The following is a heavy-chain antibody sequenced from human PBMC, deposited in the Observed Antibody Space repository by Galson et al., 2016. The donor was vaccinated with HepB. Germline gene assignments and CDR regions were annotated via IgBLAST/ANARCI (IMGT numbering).Heavy chain of an antibody. D-gene: IGHD6-19*01. V-gene: IGHV1-69*13. CDR3: ATAPYSSGWYNYYYFGMDV. CDR2: IIPIFGTA. Sequence: SVKVSCKASGGTFSNCAVSWVRQAPGQGLEWMGGIIPIFGTANHAQKFQGRVTITADESTSTVYMQLSSLRSEDTAVYYCATAPYSSGWYNYYYFGMDVWGQGSMVTVSS. J-gene: IGHJ6*02. CDR1: GGTFSNCA.